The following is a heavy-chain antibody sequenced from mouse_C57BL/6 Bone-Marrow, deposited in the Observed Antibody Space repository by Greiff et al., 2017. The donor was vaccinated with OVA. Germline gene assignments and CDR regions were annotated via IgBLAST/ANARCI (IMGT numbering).Heavy chain of an antibody. CDR2: INPSTGGT. CDR3: ARSYGSSSDY. Sequence: VQLQQSGPELVKPGASVKISCKASGYSFTGYYMNWVKQSPEKSLEWIGEINPSTGGTTYNQKFKAKATLTVDKSSSTAYMQLKSLTSEDSAVYYCARSYGSSSDYWGQGTTLTVSS. CDR1: GYSFTGYY. D-gene: IGHD1-1*01. J-gene: IGHJ2*01. V-gene: IGHV1-42*01.